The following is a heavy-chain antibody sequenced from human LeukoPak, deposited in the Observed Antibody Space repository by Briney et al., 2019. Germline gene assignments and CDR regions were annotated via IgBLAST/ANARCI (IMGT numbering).Heavy chain of an antibody. CDR2: ISAYNGNT. CDR3: ARGNSYYDSSDYFPWESFQH. CDR1: GYTFTSYG. J-gene: IGHJ1*01. V-gene: IGHV1-18*01. Sequence: ASVKVSCKASGYTFTSYGISWVRQAPGQGLEWMGWISAYNGNTNYAQNLQGRVTITRNTSISTAYMELSSLRSEDTAVYYCARGNSYYDSSDYFPWESFQHWGQGTLVTVSS. D-gene: IGHD3-22*01.